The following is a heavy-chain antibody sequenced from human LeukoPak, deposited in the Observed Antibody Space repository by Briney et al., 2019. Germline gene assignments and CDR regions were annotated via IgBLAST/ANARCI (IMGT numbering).Heavy chain of an antibody. CDR2: IYYSGST. Sequence: SETLSLTCTVTGGSISSYYWSWIRQPPGQGLEWIGYIYYSGSTNYNPSLKSRVTISVDTSKNEFALKLSSGTAADTAVYYCARDPYGDYYFDYWGQGTLVTVSS. V-gene: IGHV4-59*01. D-gene: IGHD4-17*01. J-gene: IGHJ4*02. CDR3: ARDPYGDYYFDY. CDR1: GGSISSYY.